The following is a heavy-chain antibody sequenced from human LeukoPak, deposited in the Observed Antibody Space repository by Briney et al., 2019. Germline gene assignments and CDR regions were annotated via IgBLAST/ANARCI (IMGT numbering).Heavy chain of an antibody. CDR3: ASRHYDFGYY. D-gene: IGHD4-17*01. CDR1: GFTFSDYY. Sequence: GGSLRLSCAASGFTFSDYYMSWIRQAPGKGLEWVAVISYDGSNKYYADSVKGRFTISRDNSKNTLYLQMNSLRAEDTAIYYCASRHYDFGYYWGQGTLVTVSS. J-gene: IGHJ4*02. V-gene: IGHV3-30*03. CDR2: ISYDGSNK.